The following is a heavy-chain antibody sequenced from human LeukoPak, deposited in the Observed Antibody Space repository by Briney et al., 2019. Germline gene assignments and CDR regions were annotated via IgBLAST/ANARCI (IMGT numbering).Heavy chain of an antibody. V-gene: IGHV3-74*01. CDR3: VSFYETY. Sequence: GGSLRLSCAASGNYWMHWVRQAPGKGLAWVSHINSDGSWTSYADSVKGRFTISKDNAKNTVYLQMNNLRAEDTAVYYCVSFYETYWGRGTLVTVSS. J-gene: IGHJ4*02. CDR1: GNYW. CDR2: INSDGSWT. D-gene: IGHD2-2*01.